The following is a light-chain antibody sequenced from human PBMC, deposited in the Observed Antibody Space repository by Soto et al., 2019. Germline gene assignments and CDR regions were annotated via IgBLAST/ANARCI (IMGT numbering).Light chain of an antibody. V-gene: IGKV1-9*01. Sequence: DIQLTQSPSFLSASVGDRVTITCRASQGIGSFLAWYQQKPGKAPKLLIYEASTLQSGVPSRFSGSGSGTEFTLTISSLQPEDFATYYCQQLNSYPLTFGGGTKVEIK. CDR3: QQLNSYPLT. CDR1: QGIGSF. CDR2: EAS. J-gene: IGKJ4*01.